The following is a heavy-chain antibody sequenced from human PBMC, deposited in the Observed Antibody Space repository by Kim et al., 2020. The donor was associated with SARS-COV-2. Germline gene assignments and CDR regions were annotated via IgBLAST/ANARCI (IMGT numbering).Heavy chain of an antibody. Sequence: GGSLRLSCEMSGFKFERFAVHWVRQPPGKGLEWVSGLSLDSDRLGYADSVKGRFTVSRDKAKDTLYLQMDSLRIEDTASYYCTRDLVPGGADYWGQGTLVTVSS. CDR1: GFKFERFA. V-gene: IGHV3-9*01. CDR3: TRDLVPGGADY. CDR2: LSLDSDRL. D-gene: IGHD6-6*01. J-gene: IGHJ4*02.